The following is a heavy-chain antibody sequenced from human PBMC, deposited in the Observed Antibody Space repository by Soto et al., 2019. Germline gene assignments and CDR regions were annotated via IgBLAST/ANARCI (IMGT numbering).Heavy chain of an antibody. J-gene: IGHJ4*02. CDR1: GLTFNIFA. CDR3: ASDPLAVTGSFVDY. CDR2: ISYHGREI. V-gene: IGHV3-30-3*01. Sequence: PGGSLRLSCVASGLTFNIFAFHWVRQAPGKGLEWLSVISYHGREIHYSESVKGRFTISRDSSTNTVYLEMNSLRYEDTAVYYCASDPLAVTGSFVDYWGQGTLVTVSS. D-gene: IGHD3-9*01.